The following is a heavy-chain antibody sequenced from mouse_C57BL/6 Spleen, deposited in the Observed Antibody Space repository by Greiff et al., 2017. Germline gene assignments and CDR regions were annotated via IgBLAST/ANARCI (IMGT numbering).Heavy chain of an antibody. J-gene: IGHJ4*01. D-gene: IGHD2-1*01. Sequence: VQLKESGAELVRPGASVKLSCTASGFNIKDYYMHWVKQRPEQGLEWIGRIDPEDGDTEYAPKFQGKATMTADTSSNTAYLQLSSLTSEDTAVYYCTTTGYYGNYVYAMDYWGQGTSVTVSS. CDR3: TTTGYYGNYVYAMDY. CDR2: IDPEDGDT. V-gene: IGHV14-1*01. CDR1: GFNIKDYY.